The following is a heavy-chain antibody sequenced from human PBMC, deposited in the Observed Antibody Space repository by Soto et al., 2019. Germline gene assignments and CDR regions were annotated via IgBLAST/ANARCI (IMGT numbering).Heavy chain of an antibody. CDR1: GFSLSNGKVG. Sequence: HVTLKESGPVLVKHTETLTLTCTVSGFSLSNGKVGVSWIRQPPGKALEWLAHIFSNDEKSYRTYLKSRLTISEDTSKSQVVLTMTNVDPVDTATYYCARILFGRSVAGGYFYMDVWGKGTTVTVSS. V-gene: IGHV2-26*01. J-gene: IGHJ6*03. D-gene: IGHD6-19*01. CDR3: ARILFGRSVAGGYFYMDV. CDR2: IFSNDEK.